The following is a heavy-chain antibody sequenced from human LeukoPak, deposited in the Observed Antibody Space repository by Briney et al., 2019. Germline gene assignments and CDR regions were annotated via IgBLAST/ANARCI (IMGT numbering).Heavy chain of an antibody. CDR2: ISVGGGDT. CDR1: GFIFSSYV. V-gene: IGHV3-23*01. CDR3: AKKGYYDGSGYYMYYFDH. Sequence: GGSLRLSCEASGFIFSSYVMGWVRQAPGKGLEWVSSISVGGGDTFTADSVKGRFTISRDNSKNTLYLQMNSLRAEDTAVYYCAKKGYYDGSGYYMYYFDHWGQGTLVTVSS. J-gene: IGHJ4*02. D-gene: IGHD3-22*01.